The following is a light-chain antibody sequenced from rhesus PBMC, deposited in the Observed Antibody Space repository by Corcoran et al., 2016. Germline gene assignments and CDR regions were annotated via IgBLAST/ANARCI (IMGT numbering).Light chain of an antibody. CDR1: QRISSW. Sequence: DIQMTQSPSSLSASVGDTVTITCRASQRISSWLAWYQQTPGKAPNLLIYKASSLQSGVPSRFSGSGSGTDFTRTISSLKSEDFATYYCQQYNSSPYTFGQGTKVEI. V-gene: IGKV1-22*01. CDR3: QQYNSSPYT. CDR2: KAS. J-gene: IGKJ2*01.